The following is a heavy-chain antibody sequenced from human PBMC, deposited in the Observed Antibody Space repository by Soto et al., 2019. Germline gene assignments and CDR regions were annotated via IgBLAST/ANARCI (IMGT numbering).Heavy chain of an antibody. D-gene: IGHD6-6*01. CDR2: ISYDGSNK. J-gene: IGHJ6*02. CDR3: AKDTSSV. V-gene: IGHV3-30*18. Sequence: GGSLRLSCAASGFTFSSYGMHWVRQAPGKGLEWVAVISYDGSNKYYADSVKGRFTISRDNSKNTLYLQMNSLRAEDTAVYYCAKDTSSVWGQGTTVTVSS. CDR1: GFTFSSYG.